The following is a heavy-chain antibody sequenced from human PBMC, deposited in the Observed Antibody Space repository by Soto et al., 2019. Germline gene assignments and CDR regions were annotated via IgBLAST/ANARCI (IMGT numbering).Heavy chain of an antibody. D-gene: IGHD6-6*01. CDR1: GYTFTSYA. J-gene: IGHJ4*02. V-gene: IGHV1-3*01. CDR3: ARASSSSSAADY. CDR2: INAGNGNT. Sequence: GVSVKVSCKASGYTFTSYAMHWVRQAPGQRLEWMGWINAGNGNTKYSQKFQGRVSISMDTSENHFAMRLTSVTAANSAVYYCARASSSSSAADYWGQGLQVTVSS.